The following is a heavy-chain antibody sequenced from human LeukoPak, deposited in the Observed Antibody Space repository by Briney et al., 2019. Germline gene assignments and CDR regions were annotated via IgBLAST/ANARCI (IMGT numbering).Heavy chain of an antibody. CDR2: ISSGSSYI. CDR1: GFTFSSYS. CDR3: AGGGSYHYYFDY. D-gene: IGHD1-26*01. J-gene: IGHJ4*02. Sequence: GGSLRLSCAASGFTFSSYSMNWVRQAPGKGLEWVSSISSGSSYIYYADSVKGRFTISRDNAKNSLYLQMNSLRAEATAVYYCAGGGSYHYYFDYWGQGALVTVSS. V-gene: IGHV3-21*01.